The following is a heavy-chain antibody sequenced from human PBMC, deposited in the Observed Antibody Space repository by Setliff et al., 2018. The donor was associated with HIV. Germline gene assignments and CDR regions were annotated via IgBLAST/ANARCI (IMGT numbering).Heavy chain of an antibody. CDR3: AREIPYSYGGRGHPL. Sequence: PSETLSLTCTVSGGSISTSNWWGWIRQTPGKGLEWIGYIYYSGSTNYNSSLKSRVTISIDTSRNQFSLTVSSVTAADTAVYYCAREIPYSYGGRGHPLWGQGTLVTVSS. D-gene: IGHD3-22*01. CDR2: IYYSGST. J-gene: IGHJ4*02. CDR1: GGSISTSNW. V-gene: IGHV4-28*03.